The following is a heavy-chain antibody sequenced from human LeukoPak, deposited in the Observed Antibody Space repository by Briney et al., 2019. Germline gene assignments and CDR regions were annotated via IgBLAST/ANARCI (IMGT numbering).Heavy chain of an antibody. D-gene: IGHD4-17*01. CDR3: ARDPNGDYIGAFDF. Sequence: GGSLRLSCAASGFTFSSYAMSWVRQAPGKGLEWVSAITGGGRTYYADSVKGRFTISRDNSKNTLYLQMNSLRAEDTALYFCARDPNGDYIGAFDFLGQGTVVTVSS. V-gene: IGHV3-23*01. CDR1: GFTFSSYA. J-gene: IGHJ3*01. CDR2: ITGGGRT.